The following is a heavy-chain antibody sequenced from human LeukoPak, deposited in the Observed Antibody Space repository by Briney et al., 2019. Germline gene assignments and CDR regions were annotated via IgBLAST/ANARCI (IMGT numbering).Heavy chain of an antibody. CDR2: ISTSGTTK. V-gene: IGHV3-11*01. CDR3: AGDGDLGAFDI. J-gene: IGHJ3*02. CDR1: GFTFSDYY. Sequence: GGSLRLSCAASGFTFSDYYMTWIRQAPGKGLEWVSYISTSGTTKYYADSVKGRFTISRDNVKNSLYLQMNSLRAEDTAVYYCAGDGDLGAFDIWGQGTMVTVSS.